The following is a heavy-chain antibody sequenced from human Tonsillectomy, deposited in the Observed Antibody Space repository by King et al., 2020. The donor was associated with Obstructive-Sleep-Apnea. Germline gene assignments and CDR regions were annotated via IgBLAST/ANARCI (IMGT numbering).Heavy chain of an antibody. CDR1: GVSISSGGSY. J-gene: IGHJ3*01. D-gene: IGHD3-10*02. CDR3: ARVFDADDAFDV. CDR2: IYFTGIS. V-gene: IGHV4-31*03. Sequence: VQLQESGPGLVKPSETLSLTCIVSGVSISSGGSYWSWIRQHPGKGLEWMGYIYFTGISFSNPSLKSRVTISVDASRNQFSLTLNSVAAADTAVYYCARVFDADDAFDVWGQGTTVTVSS.